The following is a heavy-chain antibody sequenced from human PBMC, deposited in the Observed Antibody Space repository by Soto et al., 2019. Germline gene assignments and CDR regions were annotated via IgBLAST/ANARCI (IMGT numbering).Heavy chain of an antibody. J-gene: IGHJ4*02. CDR1: GFTFSSYA. CDR3: ARDRWLAAFDY. D-gene: IGHD6-19*01. CDR2: ISYDGSNK. V-gene: IGHV3-30-3*01. Sequence: GGSLRLSCAASGFTFSSYAMHWVRQAPGKGLEWVAVISYDGSNKYYADSVKGRFTISRDNSKNTLYLQMNSLRAEDTAVYYCARDRWLAAFDYWGQGTLVTVSS.